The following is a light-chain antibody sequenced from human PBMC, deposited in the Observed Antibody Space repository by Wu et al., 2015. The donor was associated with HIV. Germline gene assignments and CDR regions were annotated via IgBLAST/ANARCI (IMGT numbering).Light chain of an antibody. Sequence: EIVLTQSPGTLSLSPGERATLSCRASQSVSSTYLTWYQQKPGQAPRLLIYAASSRATGIPDRFSGSGSGTDFTLTISRLESEDFAVYFCQQSGAFGQGTKVEIK. J-gene: IGKJ1*01. CDR2: AAS. V-gene: IGKV3-20*01. CDR3: QQSGA. CDR1: QSVSSTY.